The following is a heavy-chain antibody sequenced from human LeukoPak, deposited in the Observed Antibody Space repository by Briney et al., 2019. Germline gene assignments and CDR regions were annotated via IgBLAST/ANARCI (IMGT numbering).Heavy chain of an antibody. CDR2: IRYDGSNM. Sequence: PGGSLRLSCAASGFNFSNCGIHWVRQTPGKGLEWVAFIRYDGSNMYYADSVKGRFTISRDNSKNTLYLQMTSLRPEDTAVYYCAKDLSALVRGWLDPWGQGTLVTVSS. CDR3: AKDLSALVRGWLDP. D-gene: IGHD6-6*01. V-gene: IGHV3-30*02. J-gene: IGHJ5*02. CDR1: GFNFSNCG.